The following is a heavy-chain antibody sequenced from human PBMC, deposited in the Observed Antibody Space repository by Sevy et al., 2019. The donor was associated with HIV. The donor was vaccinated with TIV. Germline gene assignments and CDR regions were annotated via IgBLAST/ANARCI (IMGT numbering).Heavy chain of an antibody. D-gene: IGHD4-17*01. V-gene: IGHV3-21*01. CDR3: ARDTPVRWLEPNYYYGMDV. CDR1: GFTFSSYS. CDR2: ISSSSSYI. Sequence: GGSLRLSCAASGFTFSSYSMNWVRQAPGKGLEWVSSISSSSSYIYYADSVKGRFTISRDNAKNSLYLQMNSLRAEDTAVYYCARDTPVRWLEPNYYYGMDVWGQGTTVTVSS. J-gene: IGHJ6*02.